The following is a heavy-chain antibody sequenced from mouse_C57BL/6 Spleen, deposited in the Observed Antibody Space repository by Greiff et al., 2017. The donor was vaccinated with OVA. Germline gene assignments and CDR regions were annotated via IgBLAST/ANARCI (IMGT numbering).Heavy chain of an antibody. J-gene: IGHJ3*01. CDR1: GYTFTSYW. CDR2: INPSNGGT. V-gene: IGHV1-53*01. CDR3: AREGDYYYGRSPFAY. Sequence: VQLQQPGTDLVKPGASVKLSCKASGYTFTSYWMHWVKQRPGQGLEWIGNINPSNGGTNYNEKFKSKATLTVDKSSSTAYMQLSSLTSEDSAVYYCAREGDYYYGRSPFAYWGQGTLVTVSA. D-gene: IGHD1-1*01.